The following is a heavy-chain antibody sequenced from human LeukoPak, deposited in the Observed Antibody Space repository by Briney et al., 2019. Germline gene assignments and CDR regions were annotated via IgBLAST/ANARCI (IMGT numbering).Heavy chain of an antibody. CDR2: MNPNSGNT. Sequence: GASVRVSCKASGYTFTGYYMHWVRQAPGQGLEWMGWMNPNSGNTGYAQKFQGRVTMTRNTSISTAYMELSSLRSEDTAVYYCAREPPRGARDGYSFDYWGQGTLVTVSS. CDR1: GYTFTGYY. D-gene: IGHD5-24*01. J-gene: IGHJ4*02. V-gene: IGHV1-8*02. CDR3: AREPPRGARDGYSFDY.